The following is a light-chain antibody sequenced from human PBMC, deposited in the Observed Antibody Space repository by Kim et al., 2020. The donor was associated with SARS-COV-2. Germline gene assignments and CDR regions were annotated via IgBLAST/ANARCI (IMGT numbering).Light chain of an antibody. CDR2: VGTGGIVG. J-gene: IGLJ1*01. Sequence: QLVLTQQTSASASLGASVTLTCTLSSGYSNYKVDWYQQRPGKGPRFVMRVGTGGIVGSKGDGIPDRFSVLGSGLNRYLTIKNIQEEDESDYHCGADHGSGSNFVYVFGTGTKVTVL. V-gene: IGLV9-49*01. CDR1: SGYSNYK. CDR3: GADHGSGSNFVYV.